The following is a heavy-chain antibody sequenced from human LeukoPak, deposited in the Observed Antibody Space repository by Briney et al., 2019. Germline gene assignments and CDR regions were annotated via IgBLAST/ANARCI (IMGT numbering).Heavy chain of an antibody. CDR3: AREGSSSLDY. CDR1: GYTFTSYD. J-gene: IGHJ4*02. V-gene: IGHV1-2*02. CDR2: INPNSGGT. Sequence: GASVKVSCKASGYTFTSYDINWVRQATGQGLEWMGWINPNSGGTNYAQKFQGRVTMTRDTSISTAYMELSRLRSDDTAVYYCAREGSSSLDYWGQGTLVTVSS. D-gene: IGHD6-13*01.